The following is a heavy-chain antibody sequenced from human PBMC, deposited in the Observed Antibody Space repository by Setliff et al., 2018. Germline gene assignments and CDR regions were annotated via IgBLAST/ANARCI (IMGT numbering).Heavy chain of an antibody. Sequence: GESLKISCKGSGYSFSNFWIGWVRQMPGKGLEWMGIIYPGDSHTRYSPSFQGRVTMSVDKSINTAYLQWSSLKASDTAIYYCARQKSTGSGNNWFDPWGQGTLVTVSS. CDR2: IYPGDSHT. V-gene: IGHV5-51*01. CDR3: ARQKSTGSGNNWFDP. J-gene: IGHJ5*02. CDR1: GYSFSNFW. D-gene: IGHD3-10*01.